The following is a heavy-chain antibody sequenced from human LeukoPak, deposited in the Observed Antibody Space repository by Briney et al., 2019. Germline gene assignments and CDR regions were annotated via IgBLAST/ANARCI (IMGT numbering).Heavy chain of an antibody. CDR1: GFTFDDYA. Sequence: PGGSLRLSCAASGFTFDDYAMHWVRQAPGKGLEWVSGISWNSGSIGYADSVKGRFAISRDNAKNSLYLQMNSLRAEDTALYYCAKDRGGGGGDELGDWGQGTLVTVSS. CDR3: AKDRGGGGGDELGD. J-gene: IGHJ4*02. V-gene: IGHV3-9*01. CDR2: ISWNSGSI. D-gene: IGHD2-21*02.